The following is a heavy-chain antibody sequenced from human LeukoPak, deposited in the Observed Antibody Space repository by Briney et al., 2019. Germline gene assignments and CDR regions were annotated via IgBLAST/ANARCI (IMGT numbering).Heavy chain of an antibody. Sequence: GRSVTLSCAASGFSFDTYAMLCLPHAPGRGLEWVTHIWHYGGHKLYTIPVRGKFTISRDNSKNTVYLQMNNLRPDDAAVYYCAREIFGSGSYPDFWGQGTLVTVSS. D-gene: IGHD3-10*01. CDR3: AREIFGSGSYPDF. CDR1: GFSFDTYA. V-gene: IGHV3-33*01. J-gene: IGHJ4*02. CDR2: IWHYGGHK.